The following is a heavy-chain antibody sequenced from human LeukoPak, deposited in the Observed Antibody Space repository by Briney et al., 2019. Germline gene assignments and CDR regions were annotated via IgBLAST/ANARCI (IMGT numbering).Heavy chain of an antibody. CDR1: GFTVGSNY. Sequence: PGGSLRLTCAASGFTVGSNYMDWVRQAPGKGLEWVGRIESKTDGGTTDYAAPVKGRFTISRDDSKNTLYLQMNSLKTEDTAVYYCTTVPSTSSWYRIHYWGQGTLVTVSS. CDR3: TTVPSTSSWYRIHY. J-gene: IGHJ4*02. V-gene: IGHV3-15*07. D-gene: IGHD6-13*01. CDR2: IESKTDGGTT.